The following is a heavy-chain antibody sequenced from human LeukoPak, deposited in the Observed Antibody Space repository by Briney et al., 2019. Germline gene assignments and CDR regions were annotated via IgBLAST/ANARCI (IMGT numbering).Heavy chain of an antibody. CDR1: GFTFSSYA. Sequence: GGSLRLSCAASGFTFSSYAMHWVRQAPGKGLEWVAVMWFDGSNQYQTDSVKGRFTLSRDNSKNTLYLQMSSLRAGDTAVYYCVKALGYCSTTSCYFDYWGQGTLVTVSS. D-gene: IGHD2-2*01. CDR3: VKALGYCSTTSCYFDY. CDR2: MWFDGSNQ. V-gene: IGHV3-30*02. J-gene: IGHJ4*02.